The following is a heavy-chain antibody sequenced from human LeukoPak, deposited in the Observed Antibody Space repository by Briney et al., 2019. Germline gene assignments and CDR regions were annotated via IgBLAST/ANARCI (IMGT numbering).Heavy chain of an antibody. V-gene: IGHV4-30-4*02. CDR2: IYYSGST. CDR3: ASSTRVRWSPFDY. J-gene: IGHJ4*02. D-gene: IGHD4-23*01. Sequence: SETLSLTCTVSGGSISSGDYYWSWIRQPPGKGLEWIGYIYYSGSTYYNPSLKSRVTISVDTSKNQFSLKLSSVTAADTAVYYCASSTRVRWSPFDYWGQGTLVTVSS. CDR1: GGSISSGDYY.